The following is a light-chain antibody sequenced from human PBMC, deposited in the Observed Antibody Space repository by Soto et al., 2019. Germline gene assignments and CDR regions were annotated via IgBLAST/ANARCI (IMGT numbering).Light chain of an antibody. CDR1: SSNIGSNT. V-gene: IGLV1-44*01. CDR2: SNN. Sequence: QSVLTQPPSASGTPGQRVTISCSGSSSNIGSNTVNWYQQLPGTAPKLLIYSNNQRPSGVPDRFSGSKSGTSASLTISGPQSEDEAYYYCAAWDYSLSAYVFGTGTKLTVL. CDR3: AAWDYSLSAYV. J-gene: IGLJ1*01.